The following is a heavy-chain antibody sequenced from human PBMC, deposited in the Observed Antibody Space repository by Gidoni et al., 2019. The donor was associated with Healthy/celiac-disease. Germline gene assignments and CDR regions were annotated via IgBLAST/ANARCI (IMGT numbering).Heavy chain of an antibody. D-gene: IGHD3-22*01. CDR1: GGSISSSSYY. CDR3: ARLGTGINYEYYYDSSGIFDREFDY. Sequence: QLQLQESGPGLVKPSETLSLTCTVSGGSISSSSYYWGWIRQPPGKGLEWIGSIYYSGSTYYNPSLKSRVTISVDTSKNQFSLKLSSVTAADTAVYYCARLGTGINYEYYYDSSGIFDREFDYWGQGTLVTVSS. CDR2: IYYSGST. V-gene: IGHV4-39*01. J-gene: IGHJ4*02.